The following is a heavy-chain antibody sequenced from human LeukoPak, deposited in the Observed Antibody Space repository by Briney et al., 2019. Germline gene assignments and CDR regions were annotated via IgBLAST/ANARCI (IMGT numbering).Heavy chain of an antibody. CDR3: ITPLPYSAQ. V-gene: IGHV3-15*07. CDR2: IKPKTDGETT. Sequence: GGSLRLSCAASGFTFSSYGMHWVRQAPGKGLEWVGRIKPKTDGETTEYAAPVKGRFSISRDDSKNMLYLQMNSLKTEDTAVYYCITPLPYSAQGGQGTLVTVSS. D-gene: IGHD2-21*01. J-gene: IGHJ4*02. CDR1: GFTFSSYG.